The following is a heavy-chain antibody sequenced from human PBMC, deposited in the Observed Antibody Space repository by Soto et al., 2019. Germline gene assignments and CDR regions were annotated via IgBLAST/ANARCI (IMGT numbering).Heavy chain of an antibody. CDR3: AATNPPFCSGGSCYPNWFDP. V-gene: IGHV1-46*01. Sequence: ASVKVSCKAIGYSFTSHYMHWVRQAPGQGLEWMGIINPSGGSTSYAQKFQGRVTMTRDTSTSTAYMELSSLRSEDTAVYYCAATNPPFCSGGSCYPNWFDPWGQGTLVTVSS. CDR1: GYSFTSHY. D-gene: IGHD2-15*01. J-gene: IGHJ5*02. CDR2: INPSGGST.